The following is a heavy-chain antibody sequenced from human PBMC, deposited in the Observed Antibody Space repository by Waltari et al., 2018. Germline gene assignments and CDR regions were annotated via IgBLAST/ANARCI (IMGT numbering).Heavy chain of an antibody. Sequence: QVQLVPSGAGEKKPGAFGKASCKASGHTFTGDYMNWGRQAPEQGRTWMRGINWRRGAISCVPNSHVSGMITGGTPIITANSVLTRLMSHDTAVYDCTAVGSYSGSACDCIWFDPWGQGTLVTISS. CDR2: INWRRGAI. D-gene: IGHD3-10*01. CDR3: TAVGSYSGSACDCIWFDP. V-gene: IGHV1-2*07. J-gene: IGHJ5*02. CDR1: GHTFTGDY.